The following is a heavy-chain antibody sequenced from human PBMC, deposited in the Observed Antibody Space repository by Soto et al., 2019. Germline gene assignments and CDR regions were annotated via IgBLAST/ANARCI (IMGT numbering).Heavy chain of an antibody. CDR2: ISGSGGST. CDR1: GFTFSSYA. CDR3: AKDRGPYSGSYYFDY. Sequence: GGSLRLSCAASGFTFSSYAMSWVRQAPGKGLEWVSAISGSGGSTYYADSVKGRFTISRDNSKNTLYLQMNSLRAEDTAVYYCAKDRGPYSGSYYFDYWGQGTLVTVSS. V-gene: IGHV3-23*01. D-gene: IGHD1-26*01. J-gene: IGHJ4*02.